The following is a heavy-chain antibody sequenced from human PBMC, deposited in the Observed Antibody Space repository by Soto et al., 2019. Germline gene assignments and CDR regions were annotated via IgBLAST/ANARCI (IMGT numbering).Heavy chain of an antibody. CDR1: GFTFSTYS. CDR2: ISSRSDI. Sequence: GGSLRLSWVGSGFTFSTYSINWVRQSRGKGLEWVSSISSRSDIYYADSVKGRFTISRDNAKNSVSLQMNSLRAEDTAVYYCAREYTAWPLAYGLDVWGQGTTVTVSS. CDR3: AREYTAWPLAYGLDV. D-gene: IGHD2-2*02. V-gene: IGHV3-21*01. J-gene: IGHJ6*02.